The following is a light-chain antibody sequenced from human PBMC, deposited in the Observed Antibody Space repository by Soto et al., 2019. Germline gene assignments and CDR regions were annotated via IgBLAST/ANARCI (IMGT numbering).Light chain of an antibody. V-gene: IGLV2-23*02. CDR3: CSYAGSSFYI. CDR1: SSDVGSYNL. Sequence: QSALTQPASVSGSTGQSITISCTGTSSDVGSYNLVSWYQQHPGKAPKLMIYEVSKRPSGVSNRFSGSKSGNTASLTISGLQAEDEADYYCCSYAGSSFYIFGTGTKVTVL. CDR2: EVS. J-gene: IGLJ1*01.